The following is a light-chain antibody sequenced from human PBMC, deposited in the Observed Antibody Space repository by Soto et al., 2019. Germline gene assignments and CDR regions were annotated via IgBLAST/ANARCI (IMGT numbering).Light chain of an antibody. V-gene: IGLV2-18*01. Sequence: QSVLTQLPSVSGSPGQSVTISCTGTSSDVGSYNRVSWYQQPPGTAPKLMIYEVSNRPSGVPDRFSGSKSGNTASLTISGLQAEDEADYYCSLYTSSSINWVFGGGTKLTVL. CDR3: SLYTSSSINWV. CDR2: EVS. J-gene: IGLJ3*02. CDR1: SSDVGSYNR.